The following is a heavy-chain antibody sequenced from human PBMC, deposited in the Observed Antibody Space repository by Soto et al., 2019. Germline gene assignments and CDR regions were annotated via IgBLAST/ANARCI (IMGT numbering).Heavy chain of an antibody. J-gene: IGHJ6*02. D-gene: IGHD5-18*01. Sequence: QVQLQESGPGLVKPSQTLSLTCTVSAGSISSGDYYWSWIRQPPGKGLEWIGYIYYSGSTYYNPSVKRRVTISVDTSKNQFSLKLSSVTAADTAVYYCARWIQLWSPIGRHYRYGDVWGQGTTVTVSS. CDR1: AGSISSGDYY. V-gene: IGHV4-30-4*01. CDR2: IYYSGST. CDR3: ARWIQLWSPIGRHYRYGDV.